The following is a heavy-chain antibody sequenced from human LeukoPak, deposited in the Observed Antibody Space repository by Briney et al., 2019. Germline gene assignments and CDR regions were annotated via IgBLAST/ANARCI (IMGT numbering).Heavy chain of an antibody. Sequence: SETLSLTCTVSGGSISSYYWSWIRQPPGKGLEWIGYISYSGSTNFNPSLKSRVTISVDTSKNQFSLKLSSVTAADAAVYYCAREGTAGTNLNWFDPWGQGTLVTVSS. D-gene: IGHD1-1*01. V-gene: IGHV4-59*01. CDR3: AREGTAGTNLNWFDP. CDR1: GGSISSYY. J-gene: IGHJ5*02. CDR2: ISYSGST.